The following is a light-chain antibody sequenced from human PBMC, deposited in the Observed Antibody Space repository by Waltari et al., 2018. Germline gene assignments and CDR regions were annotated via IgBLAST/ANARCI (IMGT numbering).Light chain of an antibody. CDR3: CSYASSSPRLI. CDR1: YSNVGSYAL. CDR2: EVL. V-gene: IGLV2-23*02. J-gene: IGLJ2*01. Sequence: QSALTQPASVSGSLGQSISISCSGTYSNVGSYALGPWYHQRPGEAPKLLIYEVLKRPAGISNLFSGSKSGNAASLTISALQPEDEGTYYCCSYASSSPRLIVGGGTELSVL.